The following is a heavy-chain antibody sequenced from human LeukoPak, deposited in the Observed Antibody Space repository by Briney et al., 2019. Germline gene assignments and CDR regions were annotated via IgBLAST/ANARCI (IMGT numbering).Heavy chain of an antibody. Sequence: GGSLRLSCAVSGFNVRTNYMSWVRQAPGKGLEWVAVISYDGSNKYYADSVKGRFTISRDNSKNTLYLQMNSLRAEDTAVYYCATSPFYWGQGTLVTVSS. J-gene: IGHJ4*02. CDR3: ATSPFY. CDR2: ISYDGSNK. CDR1: GFNVRTNY. V-gene: IGHV3-30*03.